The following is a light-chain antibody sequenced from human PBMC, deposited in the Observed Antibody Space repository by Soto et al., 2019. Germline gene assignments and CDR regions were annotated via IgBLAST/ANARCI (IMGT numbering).Light chain of an antibody. J-gene: IGKJ2*01. V-gene: IGKV3-20*01. CDR1: QSVSSSY. Sequence: EIVLTQSPGTLSLSPGERATLSCRASQSVSSSYLAWYQQKPGQAPRLLIYGASSRATAIPDRFSGSGSGTAFTLPISRLEPEDFAVYYCQQYGSSPRTFGQGTKLEIK. CDR3: QQYGSSPRT. CDR2: GAS.